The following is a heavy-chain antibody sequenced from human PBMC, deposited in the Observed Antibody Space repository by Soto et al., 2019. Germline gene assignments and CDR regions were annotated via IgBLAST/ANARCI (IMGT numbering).Heavy chain of an antibody. CDR2: INPNSGDT. CDR1: GYTFTGYY. CDR3: AKGGAIVAAGTRVYLYNAMDV. D-gene: IGHD1-26*01. Sequence: ASVKVSCKASGYTFTGYYVHWVRQAPGQGLEWMGWINPNSGDTYLAQRFQGRVTMNRDTSIGTAYMELRGLTSDDTAEYYCAKGGAIVAAGTRVYLYNAMDVGGQGTTVTVSS. V-gene: IGHV1-2*02. J-gene: IGHJ6*02.